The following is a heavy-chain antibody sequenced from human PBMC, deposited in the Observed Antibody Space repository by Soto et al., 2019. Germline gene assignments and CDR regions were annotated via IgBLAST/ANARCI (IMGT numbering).Heavy chain of an antibody. CDR3: SREYSSSSDAFDI. CDR2: IIPIFDTA. J-gene: IGHJ3*02. V-gene: IGHV1-69*12. Sequence: QVQLVQSGAEVKKPGSSVKVSCKASGGTFSNYAISWVRQAPGQGLEWMGGIIPIFDTANYAQKFQGRVTITAKESTSTAYMEWSSLRAEDTAVYYCSREYSSSSDAFDIWGQGTRVNVSS. D-gene: IGHD6-6*01. CDR1: GGTFSNYA.